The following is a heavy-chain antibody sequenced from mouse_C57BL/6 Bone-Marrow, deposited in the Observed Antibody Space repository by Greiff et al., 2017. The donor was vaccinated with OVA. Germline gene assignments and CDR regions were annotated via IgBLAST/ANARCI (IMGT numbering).Heavy chain of an antibody. Sequence: EVQVVESEGGLVQPGSSMKLSCTASGFTFSDYYMAWVRQVPEKGLEWVANINYDGSSTYYLDSLKSRFIISRDNAKNILYLQMSSLKSEDTATYYCARELTGTFYFDYWGQGTTLTVSS. D-gene: IGHD4-1*01. J-gene: IGHJ2*01. CDR2: INYDGSST. CDR1: GFTFSDYY. V-gene: IGHV5-16*01. CDR3: ARELTGTFYFDY.